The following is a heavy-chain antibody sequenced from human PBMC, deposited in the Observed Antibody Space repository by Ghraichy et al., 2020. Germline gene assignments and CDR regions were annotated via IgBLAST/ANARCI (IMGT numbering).Heavy chain of an antibody. CDR3: ARGLFDSCYSGLDH. D-gene: IGHD2-15*01. V-gene: IGHV3-23*01. CDR2: ICPSGGRSDT. Sequence: GGSLRLSCAASGFTLRGHAMAWVRQAPGKGLEWVSVICPSGGRSDTFYAEPVKGRFTISTDSSKNTLYLEMISLRPEDTALYYCARGLFDSCYSGLDHWGHGAPVTVSS. CDR1: GFTLRGHA. J-gene: IGHJ4*01.